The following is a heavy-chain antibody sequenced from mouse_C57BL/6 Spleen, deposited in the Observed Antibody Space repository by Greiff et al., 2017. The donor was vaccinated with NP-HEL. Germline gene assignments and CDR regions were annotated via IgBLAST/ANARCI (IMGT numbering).Heavy chain of an antibody. V-gene: IGHV6-3*01. CDR1: GFTFSNYW. CDR2: IRLKSDNYAT. D-gene: IGHD2-3*01. J-gene: IGHJ3*01. CDR3: TLYDGYYAWFAY. Sequence: EVHLVESGGGLVQPGGSMKLSCVASGFTFSNYWMNWVRQSPEKGLEWVAQIRLKSDNYATHYAESVKGRFTISRDDSKSSVYLQMNNLRAEDTGIYYCTLYDGYYAWFAYWGQGTLVTVSA.